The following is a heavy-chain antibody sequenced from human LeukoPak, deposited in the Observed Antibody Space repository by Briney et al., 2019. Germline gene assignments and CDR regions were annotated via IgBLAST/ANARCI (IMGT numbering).Heavy chain of an antibody. Sequence: GGSLRLSCAASGFTFSSYGMHWVRQAPGKGLEWVAVIWYDGSNKYYADSVKGRFTISRDNSKNTLYLQMNSLRAEDTAVYYCAKGVVPAATEIDYWGQGTLVTVSS. CDR3: AKGVVPAATEIDY. CDR2: IWYDGSNK. CDR1: GFTFSSYG. V-gene: IGHV3-33*06. J-gene: IGHJ4*02. D-gene: IGHD2-2*01.